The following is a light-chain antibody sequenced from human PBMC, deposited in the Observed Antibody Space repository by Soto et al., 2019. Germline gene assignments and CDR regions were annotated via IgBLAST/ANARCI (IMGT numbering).Light chain of an antibody. Sequence: QSVLTQPPSASGSPGQSVTISCTGTSSDVGGYNYVSWYQQHPGKAPKLMIFEVSERPSGVPDRFVGSKSCNTASLTVSGLQLEDEADYYCSSSSGSNHYVFGSGTKLTVL. J-gene: IGLJ1*01. CDR1: SSDVGGYNY. CDR3: SSSSGSNHYV. CDR2: EVS. V-gene: IGLV2-8*01.